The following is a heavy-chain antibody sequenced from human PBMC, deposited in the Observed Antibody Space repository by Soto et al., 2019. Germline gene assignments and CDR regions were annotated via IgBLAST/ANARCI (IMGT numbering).Heavy chain of an antibody. J-gene: IGHJ4*02. CDR1: GFTFSDYY. CDR2: ISSSGSTI. CDR3: ARDVGSYSSSWEHFDY. D-gene: IGHD6-13*01. Sequence: PGGSLRLSCAASGFTFSDYYMSWIRQAPGKGLEWVSYISSSGSTIYYADSVKGRFTISRDNAKNSLYLQMNSLRAEDTAVYYCARDVGSYSSSWEHFDYWGQGTLVTVSS. V-gene: IGHV3-11*01.